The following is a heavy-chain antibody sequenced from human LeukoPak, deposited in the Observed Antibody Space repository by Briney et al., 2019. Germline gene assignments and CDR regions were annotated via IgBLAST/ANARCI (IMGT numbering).Heavy chain of an antibody. CDR2: ITRSGETT. V-gene: IGHV3-23*01. J-gene: IGHJ4*02. CDR3: ARDRPNYYGANGHYYRRDGDY. Sequence: GGSLRLSCAASGFTFSSYSMNWVRQAPGKGLEWVSSITRSGETTYYAGSVKGQFTISRDNPKNTVYLQMNSLRAEDTAVYYCARDRPNYYGANGHYYRRDGDYWGQGTLVTVSS. CDR1: GFTFSSYS. D-gene: IGHD3-22*01.